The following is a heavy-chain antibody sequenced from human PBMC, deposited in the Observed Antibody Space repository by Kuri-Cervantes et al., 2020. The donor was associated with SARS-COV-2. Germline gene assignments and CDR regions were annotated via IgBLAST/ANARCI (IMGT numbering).Heavy chain of an antibody. J-gene: IGHJ5*02. D-gene: IGHD3-22*01. CDR2: INHSGST. Sequence: SETLSLTCTVSGGSISSSSYYWSWIRQPPGKGLEWIGEINHSGSTNYNPSLKSRVTISVDTSKNQFSLKLSSVTAADTAVYYCASEDSSGYFEWFDPWGQGTLVTVSS. CDR3: ASEDSSGYFEWFDP. V-gene: IGHV4-39*07. CDR1: GGSISSSSYY.